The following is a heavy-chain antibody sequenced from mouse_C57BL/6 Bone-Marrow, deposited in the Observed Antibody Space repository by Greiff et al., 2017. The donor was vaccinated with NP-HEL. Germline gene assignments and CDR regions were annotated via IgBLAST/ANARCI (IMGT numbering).Heavy chain of an antibody. J-gene: IGHJ3*01. V-gene: IGHV5-4*03. CDR3: ARKLNWAFAY. CDR1: GFTFSSYA. CDR2: IRDGGSCT. D-gene: IGHD4-1*01. Sequence: EVKLMESGGGLVKPGGSLKLSCAASGFTFSSYAMSWVRQTPEKRLEWVATIRDGGSCTYYPDNVQGRSPLSRDNAKNNLYLQMSHLKAEDAAMYYCARKLNWAFAYWGQGTLVTVSA.